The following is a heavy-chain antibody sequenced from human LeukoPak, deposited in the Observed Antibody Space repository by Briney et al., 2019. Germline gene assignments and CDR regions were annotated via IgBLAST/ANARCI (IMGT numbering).Heavy chain of an antibody. J-gene: IGHJ4*02. D-gene: IGHD6-19*01. CDR2: ISGSGGST. Sequence: GGSLTLSCAASGFPFSSYAMSWVRQAPGRGLEWVSAISGSGGSTYYADSAKGRFTISRDNSKTTLYLQMNSLRAEDTAVYYCAKVPVEQSKKVYYFDYWGQGTLVTVSS. V-gene: IGHV3-23*01. CDR1: GFPFSSYA. CDR3: AKVPVEQSKKVYYFDY.